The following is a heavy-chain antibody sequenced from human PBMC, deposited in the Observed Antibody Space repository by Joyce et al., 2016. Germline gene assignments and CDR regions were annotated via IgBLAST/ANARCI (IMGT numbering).Heavy chain of an antibody. CDR1: GASMSTHY. CDR3: ARDLISGSRYNYDYYGMDV. D-gene: IGHD1-20*01. Sequence: QVQLRESGPGLVKPSETLSLTCTVSGASMSTHYWSWIRQSPGKALEWIRYISFSGNTDHNPSLRSRVTISVDMSRSQFSLKLRSVSAADTAVYFCARDLISGSRYNYDYYGMDVWGQGITVIVSS. CDR2: ISFSGNT. J-gene: IGHJ6*02. V-gene: IGHV4-59*11.